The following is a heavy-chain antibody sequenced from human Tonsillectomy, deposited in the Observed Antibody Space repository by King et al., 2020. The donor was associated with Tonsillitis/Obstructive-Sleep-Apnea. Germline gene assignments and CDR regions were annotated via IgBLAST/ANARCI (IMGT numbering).Heavy chain of an antibody. J-gene: IGHJ4*02. V-gene: IGHV3-66*01. Sequence: VQLVESGGGLVQPGGSLRLSCAASGFTVSSNYMSWVRQAPGKGLEWVSVIYSGGTTYYPDSVKGRFTISRDNSKNTLYLQMNSLRAEDTAVYYCARAGYDFFYYFDYWGQGTLVTVSS. D-gene: IGHD5-12*01. CDR1: GFTVSSNY. CDR2: IYSGGTT. CDR3: ARAGYDFFYYFDY.